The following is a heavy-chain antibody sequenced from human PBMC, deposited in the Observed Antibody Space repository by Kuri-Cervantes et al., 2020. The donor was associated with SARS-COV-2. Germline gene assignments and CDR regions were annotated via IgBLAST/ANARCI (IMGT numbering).Heavy chain of an antibody. J-gene: IGHJ4*02. CDR3: AKAGGYCSSTSCSQYGIPDY. V-gene: IGHV3-23*01. D-gene: IGHD2-2*01. CDR1: GFTFSSVG. CDR2: ISGSGGST. Sequence: GESLKISCAASGFTFSSVGMHWVRQAPGKGLEWVSAISGSGGSTYYADSVKGRFTISRDNSKNTLYLQMNSLRAEDTAVYYCAKAGGYCSSTSCSQYGIPDYWGQGTLVTVS.